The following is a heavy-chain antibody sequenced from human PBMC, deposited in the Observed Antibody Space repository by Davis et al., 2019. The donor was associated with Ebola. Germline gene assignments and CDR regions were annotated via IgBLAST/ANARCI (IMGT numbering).Heavy chain of an antibody. CDR1: GFTFSSYA. D-gene: IGHD3-10*01. Sequence: PGGSLRLSCAASGFTFSSYAMHWVRQAPGKGLEWVAVISYDGSNKYYADSVKGRFTISRDNSKNTLYLQMNSLRAEDTAVYYCASLGLWFGELPSYWGQGTLVTVSS. CDR3: ASLGLWFGELPSY. J-gene: IGHJ4*02. V-gene: IGHV3-30-3*01. CDR2: ISYDGSNK.